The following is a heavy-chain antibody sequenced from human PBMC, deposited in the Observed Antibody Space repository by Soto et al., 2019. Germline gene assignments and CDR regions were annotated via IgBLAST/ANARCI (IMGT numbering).Heavy chain of an antibody. D-gene: IGHD3-3*01. CDR3: ARLPYFTTFYGMDV. CDR1: GYSFTSYW. Sequence: GESRNIACKGSGYSFTSYWIGWVRQMPGKGREWMGIIYTGDSDTRYSPSFQGQVTISADKSISTAYLQWGSLKASDTAMYYCARLPYFTTFYGMDVWGQGTTVTVSS. V-gene: IGHV5-51*01. CDR2: IYTGDSDT. J-gene: IGHJ6*02.